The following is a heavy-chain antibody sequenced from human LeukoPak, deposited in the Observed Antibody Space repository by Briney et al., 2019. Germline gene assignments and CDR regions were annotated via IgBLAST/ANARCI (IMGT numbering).Heavy chain of an antibody. CDR3: ARDLDSSGYSNWFDP. V-gene: IGHV1-46*01. J-gene: IGHJ5*02. CDR1: GYTFTSYY. CDR2: INPSGGST. Sequence: APVKVSCKASGYTFTSYYMHWVRQAPGQGLEWMGIINPSGGSTSYAQKFQGRVTMTRDTSTSTVYMELSSLRSEDTAVYYCARDLDSSGYSNWFDPWGQGTLVTVSS. D-gene: IGHD3-22*01.